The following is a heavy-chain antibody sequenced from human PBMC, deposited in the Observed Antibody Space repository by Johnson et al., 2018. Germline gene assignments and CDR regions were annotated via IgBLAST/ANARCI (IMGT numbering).Heavy chain of an antibody. CDR3: ARKGCDVSQRGNYCPY. V-gene: IGHV3-21*01. Sequence: VQLVQSGGGLVKPGGSLRLSCTASGFTFSSYTVNWVRQAPGQGLEWVSSISGSSSAIFYADSVKGRLNISRDNAENSVYLQMTSLRAEDTALYYCARKGCDVSQRGNYCPYWGRGTRVTVSS. CDR2: ISGSSSAI. J-gene: IGHJ1*01. D-gene: IGHD3-16*01. CDR1: GFTFSSYT.